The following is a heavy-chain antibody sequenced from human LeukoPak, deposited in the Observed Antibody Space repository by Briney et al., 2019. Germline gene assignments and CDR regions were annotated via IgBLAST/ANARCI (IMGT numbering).Heavy chain of an antibody. CDR3: AREGLWATGFDY. CDR2: IKQDGSEK. Sequence: GGSLRLSCAASGFTFSIYWMSWVRQAPGKGLEWVANIKQDGSEKYYVDSVKGRFTISRDNAKNPLYLQMNSLRAEDTAVYYYAREGLWATGFDYWGQGTLVTVSS. J-gene: IGHJ4*02. CDR1: GFTFSIYW. D-gene: IGHD1-26*01. V-gene: IGHV3-7*01.